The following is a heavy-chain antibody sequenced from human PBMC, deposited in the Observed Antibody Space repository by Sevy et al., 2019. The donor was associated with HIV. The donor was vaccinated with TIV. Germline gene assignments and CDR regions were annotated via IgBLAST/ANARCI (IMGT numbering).Heavy chain of an antibody. Sequence: GGSLRLSCAASGFTFSSYAMSWVRQAPGKGLEWVSAISGSGGSTCYADSVKGRFTISRDNSKNTLYLQMNSLRAEDTAVYYCAKNRGIAAAGLLGGYYYYYGMDVWGQGTTVTVSS. D-gene: IGHD6-13*01. J-gene: IGHJ6*02. CDR1: GFTFSSYA. CDR2: ISGSGGST. CDR3: AKNRGIAAAGLLGGYYYYYGMDV. V-gene: IGHV3-23*01.